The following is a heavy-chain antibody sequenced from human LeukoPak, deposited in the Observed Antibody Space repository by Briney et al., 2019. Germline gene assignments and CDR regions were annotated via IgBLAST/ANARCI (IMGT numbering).Heavy chain of an antibody. Sequence: GGSLRLSCAASGFTFSSYGMHWVRQAPGKGLEWVAVISYDGSNKYYADSVKGRFTISRDNSKDTLYLQMNSLRAEDTAVYYCAKIGLGFYYYMDVWGKGTTVTVSS. CDR2: ISYDGSNK. J-gene: IGHJ6*03. CDR1: GFTFSSYG. V-gene: IGHV3-30*18. D-gene: IGHD3-16*01. CDR3: AKIGLGFYYYMDV.